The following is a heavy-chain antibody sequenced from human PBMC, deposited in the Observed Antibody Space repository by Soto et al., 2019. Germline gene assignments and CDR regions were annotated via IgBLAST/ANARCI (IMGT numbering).Heavy chain of an antibody. CDR3: ANSDYYDSSGYYYY. Sequence: GGSLRLSCAASGFTFSSYAMSWVRQAPGKGLEWVSAISGSGGSTYYADSVKGRFTISRDNSKNTLYLQMNSLRAEDKAVYYCANSDYYDSSGYYYYWGQGTLVTVSS. V-gene: IGHV3-23*01. D-gene: IGHD3-22*01. CDR2: ISGSGGST. J-gene: IGHJ4*02. CDR1: GFTFSSYA.